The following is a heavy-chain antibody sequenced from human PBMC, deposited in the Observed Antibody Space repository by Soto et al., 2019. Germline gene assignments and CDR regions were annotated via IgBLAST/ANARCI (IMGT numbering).Heavy chain of an antibody. V-gene: IGHV1-46*01. CDR1: GYPFTNYF. CDR3: AREWYSCGGDCPYYMDY. J-gene: IGHJ4*02. Sequence: SVKVSCKTPGYPFTNYFIHWVRQAPGQGLEWMGIISLYHHSTSYAQKFQGRLTVTADTSTTTVYMDLSSLTSEDSAVYWCAREWYSCGGDCPYYMDYWGQGTLVTYPQ. D-gene: IGHD2-21*02. CDR2: ISLYHHST.